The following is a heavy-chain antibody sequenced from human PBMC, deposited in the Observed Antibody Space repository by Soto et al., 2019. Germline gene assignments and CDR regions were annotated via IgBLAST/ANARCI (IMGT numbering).Heavy chain of an antibody. V-gene: IGHV1-18*04. CDR3: ARDTGSLTYYYDSSGYTFEY. D-gene: IGHD3-22*01. CDR1: GYTFTSYG. J-gene: IGHJ4*02. Sequence: SVKVSCKASGYTFTSYGISWVRQAPGQGLEWMGWISAYNGNTNYAQKLQGRVTMTTDTSTSTAYMELRSLRSDDTAVYYCARDTGSLTYYYDSSGYTFEYWGQGTLVSGLL. CDR2: ISAYNGNT.